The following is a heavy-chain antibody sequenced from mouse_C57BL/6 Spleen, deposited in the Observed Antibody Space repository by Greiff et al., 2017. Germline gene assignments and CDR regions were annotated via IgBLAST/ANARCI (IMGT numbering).Heavy chain of an antibody. J-gene: IGHJ4*01. Sequence: QVQLQQSGPGLVAPSPSLSITCTVSGFSLTSYGVSWVRQPPGKGLEWLGVIWGDGSTNYHSALISRLSISKDNSKSQVFLKLNSLQTDDTATDYCARQLRLQAMDYWGQGTSVTVSS. V-gene: IGHV2-3*01. CDR3: ARQLRLQAMDY. CDR2: IWGDGST. D-gene: IGHD3-2*02. CDR1: GFSLTSYG.